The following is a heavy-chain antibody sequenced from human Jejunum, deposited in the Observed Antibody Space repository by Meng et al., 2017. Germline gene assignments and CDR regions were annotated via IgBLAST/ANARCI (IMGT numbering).Heavy chain of an antibody. J-gene: IGHJ4*02. V-gene: IGHV3-23*01. D-gene: IGHD3-9*01. Sequence: GESLKIFCAGSGFIFRSYDMSWVRQAPGKGSEWVSSISGSGGTTDSADSVKGRFTISRDNSKNTLYLEMNSLRGEDTAVYYCAKDGPYYDISTGYFTKGGYYDYWSQGTLVTVSS. CDR2: ISGSGGTT. CDR1: GFIFRSYD. CDR3: AKDGPYYDISTGYFTKGGYYDY.